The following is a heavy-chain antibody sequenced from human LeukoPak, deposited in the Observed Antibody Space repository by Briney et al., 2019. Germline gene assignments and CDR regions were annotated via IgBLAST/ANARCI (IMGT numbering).Heavy chain of an antibody. CDR2: INHSGST. Sequence: PSETLSLTCAVYGGSFSGYYWSWIRQPPGKGLEWIGEINHSGSTNYNPSLKSRVTISVDTSKNQFSLKLSSVTAADTAVYYCARLSMIVVPTIDYWGQGTLVTVSS. CDR3: ARLSMIVVPTIDY. J-gene: IGHJ4*02. CDR1: GGSFSGYY. D-gene: IGHD3-22*01. V-gene: IGHV4-34*01.